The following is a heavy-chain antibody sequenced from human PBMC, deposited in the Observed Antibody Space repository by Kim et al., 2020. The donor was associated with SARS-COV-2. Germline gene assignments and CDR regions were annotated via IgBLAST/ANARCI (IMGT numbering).Heavy chain of an antibody. V-gene: IGHV4-4*02. CDR2: IYHSGST. J-gene: IGHJ3*02. D-gene: IGHD3-10*01. CDR1: GGSISSSNW. CDR3: ARVEVRGVIGGDAFDI. Sequence: SETLSLTCAVSGGSISSSNWWSWVRQPPGKGLEWIGEIYHSGSTNYNPSLKSRVTISVDKSKNQFSLKLSSVTAADTAVYYCARVEVRGVIGGDAFDIWGQGTMVTVSS.